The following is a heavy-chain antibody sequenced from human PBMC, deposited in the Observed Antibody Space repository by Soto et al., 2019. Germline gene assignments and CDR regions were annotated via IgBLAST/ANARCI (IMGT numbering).Heavy chain of an antibody. J-gene: IGHJ4*02. CDR2: ISGSGGST. V-gene: IGHV3-23*01. Sequence: PGGSLRLSCAASGFTFSSYAMSWVRQAPGKGLEWVSTISGSGGSTYYADSVKGRFTISRDNSKNTLYLQMNSLRAEDTAVYYCVKGEGRSHSYGLFDYWGQGSLVTVSS. CDR1: GFTFSSYA. CDR3: VKGEGRSHSYGLFDY. D-gene: IGHD5-18*01.